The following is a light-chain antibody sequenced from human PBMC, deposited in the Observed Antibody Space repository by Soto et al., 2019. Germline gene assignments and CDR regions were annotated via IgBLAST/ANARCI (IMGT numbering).Light chain of an antibody. Sequence: EIVLTQSPATLSVSPAEIATLSCRASQSVSSNLAWYQQKPGQAPRLLIYGASTRATGIPARFSGSGSGTEFTLTISSLQSEDFAVYYCQQYNNWPRTFGQGTRWIS. CDR3: QQYNNWPRT. CDR2: GAS. J-gene: IGKJ1*01. V-gene: IGKV3-15*01. CDR1: QSVSSN.